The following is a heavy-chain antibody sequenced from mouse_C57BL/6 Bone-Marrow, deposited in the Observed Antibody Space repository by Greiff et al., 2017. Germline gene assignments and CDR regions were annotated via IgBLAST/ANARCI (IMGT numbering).Heavy chain of an antibody. Sequence: QVQLQQSGPGLVQPSQSLSITCTVSGFSLTSYGVHWVRQSPGKGLEWLGVLWRGGSTDYNAAFMSRLSITKDNSKSQVFFKMNSLQADDTAIYYCAKNPYYYGSSYWYFDVWGTGTTVTVSS. V-gene: IGHV2-5*01. CDR1: GFSLTSYG. J-gene: IGHJ1*03. D-gene: IGHD1-1*01. CDR3: AKNPYYYGSSYWYFDV. CDR2: LWRGGST.